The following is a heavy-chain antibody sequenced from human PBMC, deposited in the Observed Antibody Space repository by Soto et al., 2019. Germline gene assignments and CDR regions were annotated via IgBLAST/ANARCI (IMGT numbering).Heavy chain of an antibody. CDR1: EFTFSSYG. V-gene: IGHV3-30*18. CDR2: ISYDGSNK. J-gene: IGHJ5*01. D-gene: IGHD2-15*01. Sequence: QVQLVETGGGVVQAGGSLTVSCAASEFTFSSYGMHWVRQAPGKGLEWVAVISYDGSNKYYADSVKGRFTISRDNSKNMLDLQMNSLRPEDTAVYYCGKDNTHCSAGSCYGFDSWRQGTLFTVSS. CDR3: GKDNTHCSAGSCYGFDS.